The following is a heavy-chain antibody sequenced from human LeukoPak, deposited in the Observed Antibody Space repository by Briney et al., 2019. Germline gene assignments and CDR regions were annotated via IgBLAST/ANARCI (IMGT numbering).Heavy chain of an antibody. CDR1: GFTFSSYG. CDR3: ARDLALWFGELHDY. Sequence: GGSLRLSCAASGFTFSSYGMHWVRQAPGKGLEWVAVISYDGSNKYYADSVKGRFTISRDNSKNTLYLQMNSLRAEDTAVYYCARDLALWFGELHDYWGQGTLVTVSS. CDR2: ISYDGSNK. D-gene: IGHD3-10*01. V-gene: IGHV3-30*03. J-gene: IGHJ4*02.